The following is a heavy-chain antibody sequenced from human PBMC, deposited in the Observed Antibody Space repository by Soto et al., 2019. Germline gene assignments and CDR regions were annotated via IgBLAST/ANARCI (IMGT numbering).Heavy chain of an antibody. CDR1: GGSISSSSYY. CDR3: ADLSSGYYSFWYFQH. V-gene: IGHV4-39*01. Sequence: QLQLQESGPGLVKPSETLSLTCTVSGGSISSSSYYWGWIRQPPGKGLEWIGSIYYSGSTYYNPSLKSRVTISVDTSKNHFSLRLSSVTAADTAVYYCADLSSGYYSFWYFQHWGQGTLVTVSS. D-gene: IGHD3-22*01. CDR2: IYYSGST. J-gene: IGHJ1*01.